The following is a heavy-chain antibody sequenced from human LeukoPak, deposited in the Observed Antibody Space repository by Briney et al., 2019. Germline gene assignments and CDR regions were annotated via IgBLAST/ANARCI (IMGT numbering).Heavy chain of an antibody. CDR3: ARDPSGWGGEDYFDY. CDR2: INPNSGGT. J-gene: IGHJ4*02. D-gene: IGHD6-19*01. Sequence: GASVKVSCKASGYTFTGYYMHWVRQAPGQGLEWMGWINPNSGGTNYAQKFQGRVTMTRDTSISTAYMELSRLRSGDTAVYYCARDPSGWGGEDYFDYWGQGTLVTVSS. CDR1: GYTFTGYY. V-gene: IGHV1-2*02.